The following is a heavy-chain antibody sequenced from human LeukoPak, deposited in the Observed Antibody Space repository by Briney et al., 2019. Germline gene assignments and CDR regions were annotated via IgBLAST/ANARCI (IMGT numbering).Heavy chain of an antibody. Sequence: PGGSLRLSCGASGFAVSNNYMTWVRQVPGKGLGWVSVMYGDGRTYYADSVKGRFTISRDNSENTVYLLMNSLRVEDTAVYYCARDLSVDSSGYDFDHWGQGILVTVSS. D-gene: IGHD3-22*01. CDR3: ARDLSVDSSGYDFDH. V-gene: IGHV3-66*01. CDR1: GFAVSNNY. CDR2: MYGDGRT. J-gene: IGHJ5*02.